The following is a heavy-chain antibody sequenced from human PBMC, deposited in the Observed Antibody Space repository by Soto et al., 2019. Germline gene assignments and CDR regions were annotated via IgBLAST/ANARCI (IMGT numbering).Heavy chain of an antibody. CDR2: ISGRGGST. J-gene: IGHJ4*02. D-gene: IGHD5-18*01. V-gene: IGHV3-23*01. CDR1: GFTFSSYA. CDR3: AKRDSYGFSYFDY. Sequence: EVQLLESGGGLVQPGGSLRLSCAASGFTFSSYAMSWVRQAPGKGLEWVSAISGRGGSTYYADSVKVRFTISRDNSKNTLYLQMNSLRAEDTAVYYCAKRDSYGFSYFDYWGQGTLVTVSS.